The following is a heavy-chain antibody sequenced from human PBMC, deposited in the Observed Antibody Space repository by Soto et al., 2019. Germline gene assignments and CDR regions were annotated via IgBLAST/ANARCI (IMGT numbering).Heavy chain of an antibody. CDR2: IYHTGSL. CDR3: ARDLGSRTGRGMDV. V-gene: IGHV4-4*02. D-gene: IGHD7-27*01. J-gene: IGHJ6*01. Sequence: KTSETLSLTCAVSGASISSDNWWSWVRQAPEQGLEWIGEIYHTGSLTYNPSLKSRVTISVDKSKNQFSLKLRSVTVADTAVYYCARDLGSRTGRGMDVWGQGTTVTVSS. CDR1: GASISSDNW.